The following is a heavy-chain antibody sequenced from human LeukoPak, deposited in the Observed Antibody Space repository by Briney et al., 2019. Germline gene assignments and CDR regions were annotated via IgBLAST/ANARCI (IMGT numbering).Heavy chain of an antibody. CDR2: IYPGDSDT. CDR1: GYSFTSYW. Sequence: GESLKISCKGSGYSFTSYWIGWVRQMPGKGLEWMGIIYPGDSDTRYSPSFQGQVTISADKSISTAYLQWSSLEASDTAMYYCARSYSSSWYILDYWGQGTLVTVSS. CDR3: ARSYSSSWYILDY. D-gene: IGHD6-13*01. J-gene: IGHJ4*02. V-gene: IGHV5-51*01.